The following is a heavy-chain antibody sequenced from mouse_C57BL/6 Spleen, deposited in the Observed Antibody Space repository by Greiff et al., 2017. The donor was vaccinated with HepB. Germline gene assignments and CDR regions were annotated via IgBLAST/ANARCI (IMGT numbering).Heavy chain of an antibody. CDR2: INPNNGGT. D-gene: IGHD1-1*01. CDR3: ATNPLITTVVATDY. J-gene: IGHJ2*01. V-gene: IGHV1-26*01. CDR1: GYTFTDYY. Sequence: EVQLQQSGPELVKPGASVKISCKASGYTFTDYYMNWVKQSHGKSLEWIGDINPNNGGTSYNQKFKGKATLTVDKSSSTAYMELRSLTSEDSAVYYCATNPLITTVVATDYWGQGTTLTVSS.